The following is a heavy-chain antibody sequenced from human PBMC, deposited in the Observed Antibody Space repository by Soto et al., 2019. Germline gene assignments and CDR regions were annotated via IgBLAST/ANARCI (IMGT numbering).Heavy chain of an antibody. CDR2: IYYTGST. V-gene: IGHV4-59*01. J-gene: IGHJ4*02. CDR1: GGSISSYY. D-gene: IGHD4-17*01. Sequence: SETLSLTCSVSGGSISSYYWSWIRQPPGKGLEWIGFIYYTGSTNYNPSLKRRVTISVDTSKNQFSLKLNSVTAADTAVYYCASGGRVTTFDYWGQGTLVTVSS. CDR3: ASGGRVTTFDY.